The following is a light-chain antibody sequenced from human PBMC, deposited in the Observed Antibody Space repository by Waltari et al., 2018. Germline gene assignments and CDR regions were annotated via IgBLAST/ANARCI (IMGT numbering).Light chain of an antibody. CDR2: DVS. CDR1: VSDIGYYTF. CDR3: SSYTSTNTII. J-gene: IGLJ2*01. V-gene: IGLV2-14*03. Sequence: QSALAQSASVSGSTGPSITISCPGTVSDIGYYTFVSWYQQHPRKAPKLLIFDVSRWSSGVSHRFSGSKSGNTASLTISGLQAEDEADYYCSSYTSTNTIIFGGGTKVTVL.